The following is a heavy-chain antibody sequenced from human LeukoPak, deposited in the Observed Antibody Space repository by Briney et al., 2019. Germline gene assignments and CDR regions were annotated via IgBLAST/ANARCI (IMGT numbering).Heavy chain of an antibody. CDR1: GYSISSGYY. CDR2: IYHSGTT. J-gene: IGHJ4*02. D-gene: IGHD3-10*01. CDR3: ARAQRSYYYGSGTYFDY. V-gene: IGHV4-38-2*02. Sequence: PSKTLSLTCTVSGYSISSGYYWGWIRQPPGKGLEWIGNIYHSGTTYYNPSLKSRVTISVDTSKNQFSLKLSSVTAAETAVYFCARAQRSYYYGSGTYFDYWGQGILVTVSS.